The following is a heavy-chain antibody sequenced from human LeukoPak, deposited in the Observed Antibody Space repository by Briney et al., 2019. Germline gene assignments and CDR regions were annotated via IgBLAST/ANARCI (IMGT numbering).Heavy chain of an antibody. CDR2: IKEDGSEK. Sequence: GGSLRLSCAASGFTFSSYWMSWVRQAPGKGLEWVANIKEDGSEKKYVDSVKGRFTISRDNAKNSLYVQMNSLRAGDTAVYYGVGDGGGAEDYWGQGTLVTVSS. CDR1: GFTFSSYW. J-gene: IGHJ4*02. V-gene: IGHV3-7*01. D-gene: IGHD3-16*01. CDR3: VGDGGGAEDY.